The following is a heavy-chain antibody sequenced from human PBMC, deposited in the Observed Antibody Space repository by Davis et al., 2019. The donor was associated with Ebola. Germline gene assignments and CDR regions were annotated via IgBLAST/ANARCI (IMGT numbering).Heavy chain of an antibody. Sequence: GESLKISCAASGFSFSNYYMTWVRQAPGKGLEWVANIKQDGSEKYYVDSVKGRFIISRDNAKNSLYLQMNSLRAEDTAVYYCAREWELENDWGQGTLVTVSS. D-gene: IGHD1-26*01. CDR3: AREWELEND. CDR2: IKQDGSEK. CDR1: GFSFSNYY. J-gene: IGHJ4*02. V-gene: IGHV3-7*03.